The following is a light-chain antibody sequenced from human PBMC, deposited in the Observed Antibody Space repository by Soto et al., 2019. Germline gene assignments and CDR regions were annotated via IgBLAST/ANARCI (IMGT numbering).Light chain of an antibody. CDR1: SSDVGAYNY. CDR2: DVS. CDR3: YSYTSSSTYV. V-gene: IGLV2-14*01. J-gene: IGLJ1*01. Sequence: QSVLTQPASVSGSPGQSITISCTGTSSDVGAYNYVSWYQQHPAKVPKLMIYDVSNRPSGVSDRFSGSKSGNTASLTISGIQAEDEADYYCYSYTSSSTYVFGTGTKLTVL.